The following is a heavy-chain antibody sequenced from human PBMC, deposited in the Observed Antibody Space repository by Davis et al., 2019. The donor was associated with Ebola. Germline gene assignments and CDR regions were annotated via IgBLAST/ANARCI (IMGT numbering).Heavy chain of an antibody. Sequence: PGGSLRLSCAASGFTFSSYWIYWVRQAPGKGLEWVSRISNDGRSTSYADSVKGRFTISRDNPKNTLYLQMNSLRAEDTAVYYCERAGYYFGFDYWGQGTLVTVSS. CDR1: GFTFSSYW. D-gene: IGHD2/OR15-2a*01. J-gene: IGHJ4*02. V-gene: IGHV3-74*01. CDR3: ERAGYYFGFDY. CDR2: ISNDGRST.